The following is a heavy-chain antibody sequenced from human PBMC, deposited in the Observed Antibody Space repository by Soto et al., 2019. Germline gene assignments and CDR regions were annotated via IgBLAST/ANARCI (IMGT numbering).Heavy chain of an antibody. J-gene: IGHJ5*02. CDR1: GGSFSTYY. CDR2: TYYSGST. Sequence: SETLSLTCTVSGGSFSTYYWSWIRQPPGKGLEWIGYTYYSGSTNSNPSLKSRVTLSVDTSKNRFSLKLSSVTAADTAVYYCARAPYDFWSGYYSANWFDPWGQGTLVTVSS. CDR3: ARAPYDFWSGYYSANWFDP. V-gene: IGHV4-59*01. D-gene: IGHD3-3*01.